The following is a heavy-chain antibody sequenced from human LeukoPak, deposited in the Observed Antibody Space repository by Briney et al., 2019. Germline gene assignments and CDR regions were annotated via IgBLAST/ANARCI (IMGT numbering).Heavy chain of an antibody. CDR2: IIPIFGTA. D-gene: IGHD3-22*01. CDR3: ASDYYDSSGNHY. V-gene: IGHV1-69*01. J-gene: IGHJ4*02. CDR1: GGTFSSYA. Sequence: ASVKVSCKASGGTFSSYAISWVRQAPGQGLEWMGGIIPIFGTANYAQKFQGRVTITADESTSTAYMELSSLRSEDTAVYYCASDYYDSSGNHYWGQGTLVTVSS.